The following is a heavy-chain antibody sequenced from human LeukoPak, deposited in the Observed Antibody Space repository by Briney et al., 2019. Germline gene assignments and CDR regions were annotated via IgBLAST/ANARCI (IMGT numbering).Heavy chain of an antibody. J-gene: IGHJ5*01. CDR1: GGSFSGNN. V-gene: IGHV4-34*01. CDR2: INHSGAT. Sequence: PSETLSLTCAVYGGSFSGNNWNWIRQPPGKGLEWIGEINHSGATKYNPSLKSRLTISVDPSKNQFSLKLKSVTAADTAVYYCARGSPKHDSWGQGTLVTVSS. CDR3: ARGSPKHDS.